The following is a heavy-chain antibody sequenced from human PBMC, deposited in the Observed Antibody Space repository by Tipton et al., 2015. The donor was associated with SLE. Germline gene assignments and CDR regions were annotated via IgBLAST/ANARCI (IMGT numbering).Heavy chain of an antibody. J-gene: IGHJ3*02. V-gene: IGHV4-61*09. CDR1: GGSISSSSYY. Sequence: TLSLTCTVSGGSISSSSYYWGWIRQPPGKGLEWIGHIYTSGSTNYNPSLKSRVTISVDTSKNQFSLKLSSVTAADTAVYYCARTKGFTMVQGVRPGDAFDIWGQGTMVTVSS. CDR2: IYTSGST. CDR3: ARTKGFTMVQGVRPGDAFDI. D-gene: IGHD3-10*01.